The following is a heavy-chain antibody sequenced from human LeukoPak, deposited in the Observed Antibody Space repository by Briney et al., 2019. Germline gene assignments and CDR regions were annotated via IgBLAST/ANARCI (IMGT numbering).Heavy chain of an antibody. D-gene: IGHD6-13*01. CDR1: GFTVSSNY. CDR3: ARERLGSSWYDY. J-gene: IGHJ4*02. Sequence: QTGGSLRLSCAASGFTVSSNYMSWVRQAPGKGLEWVSVIYSGGSTYYADSVKGRFTIFRDNSKDTLYLQMNSLRAEDTAVYYCARERLGSSWYDYWGQGTLVTVSS. V-gene: IGHV3-53*01. CDR2: IYSGGST.